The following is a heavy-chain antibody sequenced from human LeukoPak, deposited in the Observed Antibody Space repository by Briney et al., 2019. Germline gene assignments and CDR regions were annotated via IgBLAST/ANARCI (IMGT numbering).Heavy chain of an antibody. J-gene: IGHJ4*02. D-gene: IGHD3-10*01. V-gene: IGHV3-23*01. CDR2: ISGSGDTT. CDR3: AKGERGSMVQGAADY. Sequence: PGGSLRLSCAASGFTFSSYAMNWVRQAPGKGLEWVSFISGSGDTTYYADSVKGRFTISRDSSKNTLYLQMNSLRAEDTAVYYCAKGERGSMVQGAADYWGQGTLVTVSS. CDR1: GFTFSSYA.